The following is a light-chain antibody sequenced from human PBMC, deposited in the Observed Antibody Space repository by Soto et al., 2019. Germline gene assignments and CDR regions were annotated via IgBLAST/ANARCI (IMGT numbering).Light chain of an antibody. V-gene: IGKV1-33*01. J-gene: IGKJ5*01. CDR1: QNINNY. CDR3: QQYENLPT. CDR2: DAS. Sequence: IPSTPSPSSPSASVGDRVTIPFQASQNINNYLNWYQQKPGRAPKLLIYDASNLEAGVPSRFRGSGSGTDFTFTISRLQPEDIATYYCQQYENLPTFGQGTRLEIK.